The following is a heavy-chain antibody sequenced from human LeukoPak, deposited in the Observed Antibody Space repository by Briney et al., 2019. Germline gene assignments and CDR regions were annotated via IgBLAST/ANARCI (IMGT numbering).Heavy chain of an antibody. CDR3: ARAIPAAIMCLDY. J-gene: IGHJ4*02. CDR2: IYYSGST. Sequence: PSQTLSLTCTVSGGSISRGGYYWSWIRQHPGKGLEWIGYIYYSGSTYYNPSLKSRVTISVDTSKNQFSLKLSSVTAADTAVYYCARAIPAAIMCLDYWGQGTLVTVSS. D-gene: IGHD2-2*02. V-gene: IGHV4-31*03. CDR1: GGSISRGGYY.